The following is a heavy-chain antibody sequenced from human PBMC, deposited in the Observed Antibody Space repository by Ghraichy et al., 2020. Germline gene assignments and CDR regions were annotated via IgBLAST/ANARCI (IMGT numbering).Heavy chain of an antibody. CDR2: ISWNSGSI. CDR3: AKDIRPFWSGSLVFDP. Sequence: LSLTCAASGFTFDDYAMHWVRQAPGKGLEWVSGISWNSGSIGYADSVKGRFTISRDNAKNSLYLQMNSLRAEDTALYYCAKDIRPFWSGSLVFDPWGQGTLVPVSS. J-gene: IGHJ5*02. CDR1: GFTFDDYA. V-gene: IGHV3-9*01. D-gene: IGHD3-3*01.